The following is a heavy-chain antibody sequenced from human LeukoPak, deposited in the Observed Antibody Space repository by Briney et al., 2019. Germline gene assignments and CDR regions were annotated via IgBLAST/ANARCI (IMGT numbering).Heavy chain of an antibody. CDR2: ISYAGSNK. V-gene: IGHV3-30*18. CDR1: GFTFSSYG. Sequence: PGGSLRLSCAASGFTFSSYGMHWVRQAPGKGLEWVAYISYAGSNKYYADSVKGRFTVSRDNSENTLYLQMNSLRAEDTAVYYCANADGYKTANFDYWGQGTLVTVSS. J-gene: IGHJ4*02. CDR3: ANADGYKTANFDY. D-gene: IGHD5-24*01.